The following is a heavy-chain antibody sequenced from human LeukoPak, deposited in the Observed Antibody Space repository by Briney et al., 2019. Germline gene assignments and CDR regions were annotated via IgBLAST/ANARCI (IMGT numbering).Heavy chain of an antibody. D-gene: IGHD3-3*01. V-gene: IGHV1-2*02. CDR2: INPNSGGT. CDR1: GYTFTSYD. Sequence: ASVKVSCKASGYTFTSYDINWVRQATGQGLEWMGWINPNSGGTNYAQKFQGRVTMTRDTSISTAYMELSRLRSDDTAVYYCARDGDFWSGYPYYFDYWGQGTLVTVSS. J-gene: IGHJ4*02. CDR3: ARDGDFWSGYPYYFDY.